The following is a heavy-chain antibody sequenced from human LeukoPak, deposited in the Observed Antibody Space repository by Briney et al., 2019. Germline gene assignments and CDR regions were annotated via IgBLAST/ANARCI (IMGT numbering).Heavy chain of an antibody. CDR3: ARGPRDGYNPLAY. J-gene: IGHJ4*02. V-gene: IGHV3-74*01. CDR2: INGDGSTT. CDR1: GFTFSDYW. D-gene: IGHD5-24*01. Sequence: PGGSQRLSCAASGFTFSDYWMHWVRQGPRKGLGWVSRINGDGSTTNYADSVKCRFTISRANAKNTQYLEMNSLTADDTAVYYCARGPRDGYNPLAYWGQGTLVTVSS.